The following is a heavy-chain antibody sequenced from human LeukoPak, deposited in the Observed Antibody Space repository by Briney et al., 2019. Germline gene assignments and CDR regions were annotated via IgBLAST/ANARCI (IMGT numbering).Heavy chain of an antibody. CDR3: AKLVAVAVPTDY. D-gene: IGHD6-19*01. Sequence: GGSLRLSCAASGFTFSSYAMHWVRQAPGKGLEWVAVISYDGSNKYYADSVKGRFTISRDNSKNTLYLQMNSLRAEDTAVYYCAKLVAVAVPTDYWGQGTLVTVSS. J-gene: IGHJ4*02. V-gene: IGHV3-30*18. CDR2: ISYDGSNK. CDR1: GFTFSSYA.